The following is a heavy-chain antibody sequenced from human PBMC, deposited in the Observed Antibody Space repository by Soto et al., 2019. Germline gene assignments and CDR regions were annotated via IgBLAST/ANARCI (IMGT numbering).Heavy chain of an antibody. CDR3: ARNPGIAVAGLYYFDY. J-gene: IGHJ4*02. CDR2: IIPIFGTA. CDR1: GGTFSSYA. D-gene: IGHD6-19*01. Sequence: GASVKVSCKASGGTFSSYAISWVRQSPGQGLEWMGGIIPIFGTANYAQKFQGRVTITADESTSTAYMELSSLRSEDTAVYYCARNPGIAVAGLYYFDYWGQGTLVTVSS. V-gene: IGHV1-69*13.